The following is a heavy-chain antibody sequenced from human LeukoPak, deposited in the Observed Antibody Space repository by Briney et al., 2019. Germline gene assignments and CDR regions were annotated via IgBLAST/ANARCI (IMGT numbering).Heavy chain of an antibody. J-gene: IGHJ6*04. V-gene: IGHV3-30*18. CDR3: AKDREERRSKNYGMDV. CDR1: GFTFSSYG. D-gene: IGHD1-1*01. CDR2: ISYDGSNK. Sequence: PGGSLRLSCAASGFTFSSYGMHWVRQAPGKGLEWVVVISYDGSNKYYADSVKGRFTISRDNSKNTLYLEMNSLRAEDTAVYYCAKDREERRSKNYGMDVWGKGTTVTVSS.